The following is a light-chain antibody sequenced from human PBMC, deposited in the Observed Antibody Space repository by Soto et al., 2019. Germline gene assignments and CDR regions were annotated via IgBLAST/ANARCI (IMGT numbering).Light chain of an antibody. J-gene: IGKJ1*01. V-gene: IGKV1-5*03. Sequence: IHRTHSPSTLSVSVGDIVTITFRASHTISSWFAWYQQKPGKAPKLLIYKASTLKSGVPSRFSGSGSGTEFTLTISSLQPDDFATYYCQHYNSYSEAFGQGTKVDIK. CDR3: QHYNSYSEA. CDR2: KAS. CDR1: HTISSW.